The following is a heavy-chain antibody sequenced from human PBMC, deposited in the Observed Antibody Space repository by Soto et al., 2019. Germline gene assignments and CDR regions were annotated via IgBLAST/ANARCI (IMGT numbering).Heavy chain of an antibody. D-gene: IGHD3-10*01. J-gene: IGHJ4*02. CDR3: ARDPIPFGELLYDY. Sequence: SETLSLTCTVSGGSITSYYWSWIRQPPGKGLEWIGYIYYSGITDYNPSLKSRVTISVDTSKSQFSLELSSLRSEDTAVYYCARDPIPFGELLYDYWGQGTLVTVS. CDR2: IYYSGIT. V-gene: IGHV4-59*01. CDR1: GGSITSYY.